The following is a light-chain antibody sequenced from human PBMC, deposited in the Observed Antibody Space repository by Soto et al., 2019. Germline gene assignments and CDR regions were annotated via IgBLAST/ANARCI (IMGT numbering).Light chain of an antibody. V-gene: IGKV3-20*01. J-gene: IGKJ5*01. Sequence: EIVLTQSPGTLSLSPGERATLSCRASQSVSSSYLAWYQQKPAQAPRLLIYGASSRATGIPDRFSGIGSGTDFTLTISRLEPEDFAVYYCQQYGSSPITFCQVTRLEIK. CDR1: QSVSSSY. CDR2: GAS. CDR3: QQYGSSPIT.